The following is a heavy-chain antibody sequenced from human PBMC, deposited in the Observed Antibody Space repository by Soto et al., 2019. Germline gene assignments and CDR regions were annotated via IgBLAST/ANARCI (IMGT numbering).Heavy chain of an antibody. D-gene: IGHD2-8*01. Sequence: SETLSLTCTVSGGSISSYYWSWIRQPPGKGLEWIGYIYYSGSTNYNPSLKSRVTISVDTSKIQFSLMLSSVTAADTAVYYCASQNKVSYDYYYYYMDVWGKGTTVTVSS. V-gene: IGHV4-59*08. J-gene: IGHJ6*03. CDR2: IYYSGST. CDR3: ASQNKVSYDYYYYYMDV. CDR1: GGSISSYY.